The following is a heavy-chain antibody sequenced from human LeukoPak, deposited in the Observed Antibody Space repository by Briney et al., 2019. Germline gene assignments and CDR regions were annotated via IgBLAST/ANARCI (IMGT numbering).Heavy chain of an antibody. CDR2: INHSGST. J-gene: IGHJ4*02. Sequence: KTSETLSLTCAVYGGSFSGYYWGWIRQPPGKGLEWIGEINHSGSTNYNPSLKSRVTISVDTSKNQFSLKLSSVTAADTAVYYCAGSVDTAMVTFFDYWGQGTLVTVSS. CDR3: AGSVDTAMVTFFDY. CDR1: GGSFSGYY. D-gene: IGHD5-18*01. V-gene: IGHV4-34*01.